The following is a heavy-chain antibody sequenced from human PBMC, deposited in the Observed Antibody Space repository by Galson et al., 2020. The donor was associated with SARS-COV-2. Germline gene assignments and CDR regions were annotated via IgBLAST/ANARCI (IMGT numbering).Heavy chain of an antibody. CDR2: IYYTGST. J-gene: IGHJ6*01. D-gene: IGHD1-26*01. CDR3: ARNVGATSYYYYGMDV. CDR1: GGSISGTDYY. Sequence: SETLSLTCTVSGGSISGTDYYWSWIRQAPGKGLEWIAYIYYTGSTHYNPSLKSRVTISVDTSQNQFPLKMKSVTAADTAVYYCARNVGATSYYYYGMDVWGQGTTVTVSS. V-gene: IGHV4-30-4*01.